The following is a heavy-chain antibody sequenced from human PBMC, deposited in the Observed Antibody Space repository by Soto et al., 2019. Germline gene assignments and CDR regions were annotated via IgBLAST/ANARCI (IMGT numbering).Heavy chain of an antibody. D-gene: IGHD3-22*01. CDR2: INPSGGST. Sequence: VASVKVSCKASGYTFTSYYMHWVRQAPGQGLEYKGIINPSGGSTSYAQKLQGRVTMTRDTSTSTVYMELSSLSSEDTAVYYCARGPVGGYYDSSGYPTNFDYWG. J-gene: IGHJ4*01. V-gene: IGHV1-46*03. CDR3: ARGPVGGYYDSSGYPTNFDY. CDR1: GYTFTSYY.